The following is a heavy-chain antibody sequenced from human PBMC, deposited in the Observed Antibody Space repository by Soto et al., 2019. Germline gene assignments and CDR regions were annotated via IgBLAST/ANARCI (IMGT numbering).Heavy chain of an antibody. D-gene: IGHD6-19*01. CDR1: GFIFSTYG. J-gene: IGHJ5*02. Sequence: PGGSLRLSCAASGFIFSTYGMHWVRQAPGKGLEWVAVIWYDGSNKYYADSVKGRFTISRDNSNKTLYLQMNSLRAEDTAVYYCARDNAPGIEVAGLNWFDPWGQGTLVTVSS. CDR3: ARDNAPGIEVAGLNWFDP. V-gene: IGHV3-33*01. CDR2: IWYDGSNK.